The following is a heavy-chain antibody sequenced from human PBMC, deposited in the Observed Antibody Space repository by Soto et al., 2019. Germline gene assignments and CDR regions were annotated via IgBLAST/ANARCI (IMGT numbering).Heavy chain of an antibody. D-gene: IGHD1-1*01. Sequence: PGGSLRLSCVGSGFDVTTNCMRWVRQAPGKGLECVSIVCTGGATHYADSVEGRFTISRDRSKNTVHLQMNNVRAEDTAVYYCVRDKRTISGIFPGYWGQGAQVTVSS. CDR1: GFDVTTNC. V-gene: IGHV3-53*01. CDR2: VCTGGAT. CDR3: VRDKRTISGIFPGY. J-gene: IGHJ4*02.